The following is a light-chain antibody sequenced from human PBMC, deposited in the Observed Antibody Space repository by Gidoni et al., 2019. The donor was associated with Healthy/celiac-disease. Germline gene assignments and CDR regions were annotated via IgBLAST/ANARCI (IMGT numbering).Light chain of an antibody. CDR2: WAS. CDR3: QQYYSTPRT. Sequence: DIVMTQSPVSLAVPLGVRATINCKSSQSVLYSSNNKNYLAWYQQKPGQPPKLLIYWASTRESGVPDRFSGSGSGTDFTLTISSVQAEDVAVYYCQQYYSTPRTFGQGTKVEIK. J-gene: IGKJ1*01. CDR1: QSVLYSSNNKNY. V-gene: IGKV4-1*01.